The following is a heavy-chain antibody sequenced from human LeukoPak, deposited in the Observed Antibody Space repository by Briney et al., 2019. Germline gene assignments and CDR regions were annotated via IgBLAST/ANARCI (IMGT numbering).Heavy chain of an antibody. CDR3: ASSSYCGGDCAEYFDY. Sequence: EASVKVSCKASGGTFSSYAISWVRQAPGQGLEWMGRIIPILGIANYAQKFQGRVTITADKSTSTAYMELSSLRSEDTAVYYCASSSYCGGDCAEYFDYWGQGTLVTVSS. V-gene: IGHV1-69*04. D-gene: IGHD2-21*02. CDR1: GGTFSSYA. CDR2: IIPILGIA. J-gene: IGHJ4*02.